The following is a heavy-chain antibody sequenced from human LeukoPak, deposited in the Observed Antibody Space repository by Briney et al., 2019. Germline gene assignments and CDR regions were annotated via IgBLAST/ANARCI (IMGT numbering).Heavy chain of an antibody. CDR1: GGSFSGYY. V-gene: IGHV4-34*01. CDR2: INHSGST. Sequence: PSETLSLTCAVYGGSFSGYYWSWIRQPPGKGLEWIGEINHSGSTNYNPSLKSRVTISVDTSKNQFSLKLSSVTAADTAVYYCARVQKNYDILTGYRLKGFDYWGQGTLVTVSP. J-gene: IGHJ4*02. D-gene: IGHD3-9*01. CDR3: ARVQKNYDILTGYRLKGFDY.